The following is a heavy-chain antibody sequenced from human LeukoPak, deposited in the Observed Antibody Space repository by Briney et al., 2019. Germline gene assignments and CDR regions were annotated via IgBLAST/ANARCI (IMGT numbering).Heavy chain of an antibody. CDR1: GGSISSGGYY. Sequence: TSETLSLTCTVSGGSISSGGYYWSWIRQHPGKGLEWIGYIYYSGSTYYNPSLKSRVTISVDTSKNQFSLKLSSVTAADTAVYYCARDLEQTWFDPWGQGTLVTVSS. CDR2: IYYSGST. J-gene: IGHJ5*02. V-gene: IGHV4-31*03. CDR3: ARDLEQTWFDP. D-gene: IGHD1/OR15-1a*01.